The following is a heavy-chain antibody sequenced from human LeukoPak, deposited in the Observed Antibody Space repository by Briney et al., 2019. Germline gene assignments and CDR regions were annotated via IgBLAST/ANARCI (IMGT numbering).Heavy chain of an antibody. D-gene: IGHD4-17*01. J-gene: IGHJ6*02. CDR2: ISSSSSYI. Sequence: GGSLRLSCAASGFTFSSYSMNWVRQAPGKGLEWVSSISSSSSYIYYADSVKGRFTISRDNAKNSPYLQMNSLRAEDTAVYYCVAVTKYYYYYGMDVWGQGTTVTVSS. V-gene: IGHV3-21*01. CDR1: GFTFSSYS. CDR3: VAVTKYYYYYGMDV.